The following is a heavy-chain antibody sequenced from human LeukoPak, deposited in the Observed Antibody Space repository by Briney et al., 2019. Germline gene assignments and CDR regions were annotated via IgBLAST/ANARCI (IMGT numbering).Heavy chain of an antibody. V-gene: IGHV1-2*06. CDR1: GYTFSGYF. D-gene: IGHD1-1*01. Sequence: GASVKVSCKASGYTFSGYFVHWVRQAPGQGLEWMGRINAGSGDTEFAQKFQGRVTMTRDTFVSTAYMEVSGLTSDDTAMYYCARDLSSTPNWELDHWGQGTLVTVSS. CDR2: INAGSGDT. J-gene: IGHJ4*02. CDR3: ARDLSSTPNWELDH.